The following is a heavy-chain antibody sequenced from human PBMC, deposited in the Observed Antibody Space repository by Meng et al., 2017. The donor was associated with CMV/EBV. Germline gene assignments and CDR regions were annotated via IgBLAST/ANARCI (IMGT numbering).Heavy chain of an antibody. CDR2: IIPVVGIA. Sequence: SSVPVSRQASVGTVISYTLSWVRQAPGQGLEWMGRIIPVVGIANYAQKFQGRVTITADKPRSTAYMELSSLRSDDTAVYYCARDRVYSSTWLGSPETDYFHNGLDVWGQGTAVTVSS. D-gene: IGHD6-13*01. J-gene: IGHJ6*02. V-gene: IGHV1-69*04. CDR1: VGTVISYT. CDR3: ARDRVYSSTWLGSPETDYFHNGLDV.